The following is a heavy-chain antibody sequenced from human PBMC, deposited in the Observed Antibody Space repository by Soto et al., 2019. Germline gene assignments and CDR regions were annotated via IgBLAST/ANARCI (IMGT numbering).Heavy chain of an antibody. CDR1: GFSLSTSW. CDR3: ASKRLYFYGLDV. V-gene: IGHV3-7*01. CDR2: IMQDGSDK. Sequence: EVQLLESGGGLVQPGGSLRLSCTASGFSLSTSWMTWVRQAPGKGLEWVANIMQDGSDKYYVDSVKGRFTISRDNAKHSLYLQMTSLRAEDTAVYYCASKRLYFYGLDVWGQGTTVTVSS. J-gene: IGHJ6*02.